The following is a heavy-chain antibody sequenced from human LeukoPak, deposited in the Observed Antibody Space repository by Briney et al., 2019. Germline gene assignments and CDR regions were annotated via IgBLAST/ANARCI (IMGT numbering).Heavy chain of an antibody. D-gene: IGHD4-17*01. J-gene: IGHJ4*02. CDR2: ISYDGSNK. CDR1: GFTFGDYA. CDR3: ARDLDGDYSFDY. V-gene: IGHV3-30-3*01. Sequence: PGRSLRLSCTASGFTFGDYAMSWVRQAPGKGLEWVAVISYDGSNKYYADSVKGRFTISRDNSKNTLYLQMNSLRAEDTAIYYCARDLDGDYSFDYWGQGTLVTVSS.